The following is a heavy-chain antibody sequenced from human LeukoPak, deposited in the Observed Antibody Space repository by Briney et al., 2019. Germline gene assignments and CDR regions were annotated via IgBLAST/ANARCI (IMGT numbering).Heavy chain of an antibody. Sequence: EASVKVSCKASGYRFSDNYVHWVRQAPGQGLEHMGWINPKSGDTHFSQRFKGRVTMTTDTSINTAYMEMRKLRSDDTAVYYCARGKDDSTGHYDAFDIWGHGTMVTVSS. CDR3: ARGKDDSTGHYDAFDI. CDR1: GYRFSDNY. V-gene: IGHV1-2*02. CDR2: INPKSGDT. D-gene: IGHD3-22*01. J-gene: IGHJ3*02.